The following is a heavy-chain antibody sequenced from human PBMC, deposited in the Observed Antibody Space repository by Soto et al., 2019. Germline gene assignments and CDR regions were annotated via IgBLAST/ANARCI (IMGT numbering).Heavy chain of an antibody. CDR1: GFTFSTYW. V-gene: IGHV3-74*01. Sequence: EVQLVEYGGGLVPPGGSLRLSCAASGFTFSTYWMHWVRQAPGKGLVWVSHITSDGTITTYADYVKGRFTISRDNAKNTLSLQMNSLRAEDTAVYYCAIGAGGFDYWGQGSLVTVSS. J-gene: IGHJ4*02. CDR3: AIGAGGFDY. CDR2: ITSDGTIT. D-gene: IGHD6-13*01.